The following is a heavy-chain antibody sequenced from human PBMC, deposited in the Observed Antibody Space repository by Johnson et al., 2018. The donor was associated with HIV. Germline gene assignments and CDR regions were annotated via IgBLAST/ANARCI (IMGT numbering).Heavy chain of an antibody. CDR1: GFTFSSYA. D-gene: IGHD1-26*01. V-gene: IGHV3-23*04. J-gene: IGHJ3*02. CDR2: LSGTGDST. CDR3: ANSHGSHGAFDI. Sequence: VQLVESGGGVVQPGRSLRLSCAASGFTFSSYAMSWVRQAPGKGLEWVSALSGTGDSTYYADSVKGRFTISRDNSKNTLYLQMNSLRAEDTAVYYCANSHGSHGAFDIWGQGTMVTVSS.